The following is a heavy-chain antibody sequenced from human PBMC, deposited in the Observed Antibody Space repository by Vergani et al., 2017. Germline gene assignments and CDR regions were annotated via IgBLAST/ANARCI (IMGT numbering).Heavy chain of an antibody. CDR1: GYTFTGYY. D-gene: IGHD3-16*02. CDR3: ARGPGDDYVWGSYRYTDGGGVDY. V-gene: IGHV1-2*02. CDR2: INPNSGGT. J-gene: IGHJ4*02. Sequence: QVQLVQSGAEVKKPGASVKVSCKASGYTFTGYYMHWVRQAPGQGLEWMGWINPNSGGTNYAQKFQGRVTMTRDTSSSTAYMELSRLRSDDTAVYYCARGPGDDYVWGSYRYTDGGGVDYWGQGTLVTVSS.